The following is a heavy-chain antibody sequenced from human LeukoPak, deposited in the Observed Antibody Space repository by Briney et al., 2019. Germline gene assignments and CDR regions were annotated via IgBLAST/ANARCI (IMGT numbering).Heavy chain of an antibody. CDR3: AREGVEVATINSPLFDY. D-gene: IGHD5-12*01. J-gene: IGHJ4*02. CDR2: ISSSSSYI. Sequence: GGSLRLSCAASGFTFSSYSMNWVRQAPGKGLEWVSSISSSSSYIYYADSVKGRFTISRDNAKNSLYLQMNSLRAEDTAVYYCAREGVEVATINSPLFDYWGQGTLVTVSS. V-gene: IGHV3-21*01. CDR1: GFTFSSYS.